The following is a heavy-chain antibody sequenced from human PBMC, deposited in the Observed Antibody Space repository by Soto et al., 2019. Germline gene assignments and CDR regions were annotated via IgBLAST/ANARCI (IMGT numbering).Heavy chain of an antibody. Sequence: QVQLQESGPGLVKPSDTLSLTCAVSGYSISSSNWWGWIRQPPGKGLEWIGYIYYSGSTYYNPSLKSRVTMSVHTSKNQFSLKLSSVTAVDTAVYYCARTGASGSPDHFDYWGQGTLVTVSS. V-gene: IGHV4-28*01. CDR1: GYSISSSNW. CDR2: IYYSGST. J-gene: IGHJ4*02. D-gene: IGHD1-26*01. CDR3: ARTGASGSPDHFDY.